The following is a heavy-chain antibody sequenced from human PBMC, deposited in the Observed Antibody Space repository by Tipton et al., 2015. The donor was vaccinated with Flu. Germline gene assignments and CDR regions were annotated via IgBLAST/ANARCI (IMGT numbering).Heavy chain of an antibody. Sequence: TLSLTCTVSGGSISSHYWSWIRQPPGKGLEWIGYIYYSGSISYNPSLKSRVTISVDTSKGQFSLKLSSVTAADTAVYYCAREWGDAFDIWGQGTMVTVSS. D-gene: IGHD3-16*01. CDR3: AREWGDAFDI. CDR1: GGSISSHY. CDR2: IYYSGSI. J-gene: IGHJ3*02. V-gene: IGHV4-59*11.